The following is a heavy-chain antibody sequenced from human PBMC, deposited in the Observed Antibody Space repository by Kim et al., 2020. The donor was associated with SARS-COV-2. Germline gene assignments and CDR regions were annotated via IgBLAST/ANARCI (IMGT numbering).Heavy chain of an antibody. CDR2: ISYDGSNK. CDR3: ARVLKLWAPQGTPYYYYYGMDV. Sequence: GGSLRLSCAASGFTFSSYAMHWVRQAPGKGLEWVAVISYDGSNKYYADSVKGRFTISRDNSKNTLYLQMNSLRAEDTAVYYCARVLKLWAPQGTPYYYYYGMDVWGQGTTVTVSS. J-gene: IGHJ6*02. D-gene: IGHD3-10*01. V-gene: IGHV3-30-3*01. CDR1: GFTFSSYA.